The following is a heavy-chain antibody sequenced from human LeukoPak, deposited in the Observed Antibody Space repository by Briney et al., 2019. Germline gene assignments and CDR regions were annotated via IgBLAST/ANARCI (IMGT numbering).Heavy chain of an antibody. CDR2: IYSGGST. J-gene: IGHJ5*02. CDR3: ARARIAAAGLFDP. D-gene: IGHD6-13*01. Sequence: GGSMRLSCAASGFTVSSNYMSWVRQAPGKGLEWVSVIYSGGSTYYADSVKGRFTISRDNSKNTLYLQMNSLRAEDTAVYYCARARIAAAGLFDPWGQGTLVTVSS. CDR1: GFTVSSNY. V-gene: IGHV3-53*01.